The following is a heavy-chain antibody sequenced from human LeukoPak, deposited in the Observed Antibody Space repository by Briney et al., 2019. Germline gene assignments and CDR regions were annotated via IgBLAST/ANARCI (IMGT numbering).Heavy chain of an antibody. CDR2: ISYDGSNK. J-gene: IGHJ5*02. CDR1: GFTSSSYG. D-gene: IGHD3-10*01. V-gene: IGHV3-30*03. CDR3: ATLWDPYGSGEFDP. Sequence: GGSLRLSCAASGFTSSSYGMHWVRQAPGKGLEWVAVISYDGSNKYYADSVKGRFTISRDNSKNTLYLQMNSLRAEDTAVYYCATLWDPYGSGEFDPWGQGTLVTVSS.